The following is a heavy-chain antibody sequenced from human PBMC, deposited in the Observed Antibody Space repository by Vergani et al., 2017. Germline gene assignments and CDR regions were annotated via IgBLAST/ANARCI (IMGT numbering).Heavy chain of an antibody. CDR3: ARVSDTAYGSWYYYYMDV. J-gene: IGHJ6*03. D-gene: IGHD5-18*01. CDR1: GFTFSSYG. V-gene: IGHV3-30*19. CDR2: ISYDGSNK. Sequence: VQLVESGGVVVQPGGSLRLSCAASGFTFSSYGMHWVRQAPGKGLEWVAVISYDGSNKYYADSVKGRFTISRDNSKNTLYLQMNSLRAEDTAVYYCARVSDTAYGSWYYYYMDVWGKGTTVTVSS.